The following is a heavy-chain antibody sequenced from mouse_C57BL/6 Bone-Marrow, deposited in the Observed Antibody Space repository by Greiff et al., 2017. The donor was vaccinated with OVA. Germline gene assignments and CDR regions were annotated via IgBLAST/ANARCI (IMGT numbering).Heavy chain of an antibody. D-gene: IGHD2-3*01. CDR2: IYPGSGNT. Sequence: VQLQQSGAELVRPGASVKLSCKASGYTFTDYYINWVKQRPGQGLEWIARIYPGSGNTYYNEKFKGKATLTAEKSSSTAYMQLSSLTSEDSAVYFCARLYDGYYFFAYWGQGTLVTVSA. V-gene: IGHV1-76*01. CDR3: ARLYDGYYFFAY. J-gene: IGHJ3*01. CDR1: GYTFTDYY.